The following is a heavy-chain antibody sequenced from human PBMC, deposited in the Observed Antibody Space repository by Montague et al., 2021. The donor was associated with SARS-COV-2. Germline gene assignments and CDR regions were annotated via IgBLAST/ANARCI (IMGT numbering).Heavy chain of an antibody. J-gene: IGHJ6*02. CDR2: INHRGTT. CDR1: GGSFSVSGYY. V-gene: IGHV4-34*01. Sequence: SETLSLTCAVYGGSFSVSGYYWSWIRQPQGKGLEWIGEINHRGTTTYNPSLNSRVTMSVDTSKNQFSLNLSSVSAADTAVYYCARISRGSSGWGWYNYNGKDVWGQGTTVIVSS. CDR3: ARISRGSSGWGWYNYNGKDV. D-gene: IGHD6-19*01.